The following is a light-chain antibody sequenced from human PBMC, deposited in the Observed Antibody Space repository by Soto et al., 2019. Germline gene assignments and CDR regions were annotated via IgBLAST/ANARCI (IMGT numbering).Light chain of an antibody. V-gene: IGKV3-20*01. CDR1: QSVSSSS. CDR3: QQYGSSGT. Sequence: EIVLTQSPGTLSLSPGERATLSCRASQSVSSSSLAWYQQKPGQAPRLLIYDTSSRATGIPDRISGSGSGTDFTLTISRLEPEDFAVYYCQQYGSSGTFGQGTKVEIK. CDR2: DTS. J-gene: IGKJ1*01.